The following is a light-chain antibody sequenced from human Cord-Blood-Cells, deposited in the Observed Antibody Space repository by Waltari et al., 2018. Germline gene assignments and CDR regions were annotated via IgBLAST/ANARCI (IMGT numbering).Light chain of an antibody. CDR1: QTISSW. V-gene: IGKV1-5*01. CDR3: QQYDSYSGT. J-gene: IGKJ1*01. Sequence: DIQMTQSPSTLSALVGDRVTITCRASQTISSWLAWYQQKPGKAPKLLIYDASSLESGVPSRFSGSGSGTEFTLTISSLEPDDFATYYCQQYDSYSGTFGQGTKVEIK. CDR2: DAS.